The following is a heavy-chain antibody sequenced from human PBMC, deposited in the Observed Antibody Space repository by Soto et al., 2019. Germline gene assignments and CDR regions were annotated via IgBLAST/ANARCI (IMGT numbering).Heavy chain of an antibody. CDR3: ARTYCSGGSCYSFGMDY. CDR1: GYTFTSYG. Sequence: QVQLVQSGAEVKKPGASVKVSCKASGYTFTSYGISWVRQAPGQGLEWMGWISAYNGNTNYAQKLQGRVTMTTDTSTSTAYMELRSLRSDETAVYYCARTYCSGGSCYSFGMDYWGQGTLVTVSS. V-gene: IGHV1-18*01. CDR2: ISAYNGNT. J-gene: IGHJ4*02. D-gene: IGHD2-15*01.